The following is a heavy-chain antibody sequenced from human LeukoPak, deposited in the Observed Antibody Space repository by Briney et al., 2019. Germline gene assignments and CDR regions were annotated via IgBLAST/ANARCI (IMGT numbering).Heavy chain of an antibody. CDR3: ALIAAADPFDY. V-gene: IGHV4-34*01. Sequence: SETLSLTCTVSRGSTSTYYWSWIRQPAGKGLEWIGEINHSGSTNYNPSLKSRVTISVDTSKNQFSLKLSSVTAADTAVYYCALIAAADPFDYWGQGTLVTVSS. CDR1: RGSTSTYY. D-gene: IGHD6-13*01. CDR2: INHSGST. J-gene: IGHJ4*02.